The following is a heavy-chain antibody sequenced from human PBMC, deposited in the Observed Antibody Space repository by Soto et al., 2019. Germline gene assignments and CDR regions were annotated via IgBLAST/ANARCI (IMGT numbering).Heavy chain of an antibody. J-gene: IGHJ4*02. CDR1: YGSIITTNVF. Sequence: PSETLSLACTFSYGSIITTNVFWAWVRQPPGKGLEWIGNVDYSGTAFFNPSLGSRVTFPVDTSKNKFSLTLYSVTAADTAVYYCARISGRHLDYWGQGIRVTVSS. CDR2: VDYSGTA. V-gene: IGHV4-39*01. CDR3: ARISGRHLDY.